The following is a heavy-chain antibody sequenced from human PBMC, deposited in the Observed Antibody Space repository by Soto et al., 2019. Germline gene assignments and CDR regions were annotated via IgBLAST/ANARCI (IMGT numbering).Heavy chain of an antibody. CDR1: GGTFSSYT. V-gene: IGHV1-69*04. Sequence: ASVKVSCKASGGTFSSYTISWVRQAPGQGLEWMGRIIPILGIANYAQKFQGRVTITADKSTSTAYMELSSLRSEDTAVYYCAREGPGVGYDILTGYPFDYWGQGTLVTVSS. J-gene: IGHJ4*02. CDR2: IIPILGIA. D-gene: IGHD3-9*01. CDR3: AREGPGVGYDILTGYPFDY.